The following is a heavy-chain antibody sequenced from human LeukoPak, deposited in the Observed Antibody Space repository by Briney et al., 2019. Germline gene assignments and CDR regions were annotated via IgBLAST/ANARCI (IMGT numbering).Heavy chain of an antibody. J-gene: IGHJ4*02. CDR1: GYTFTSYY. V-gene: IGHV1-46*01. D-gene: IGHD1-26*01. Sequence: ASVKVSCKASGYTFTSYYMHWVRQAPGQGLVWMGIINPSGGSTSYAQKFQGRVTMTRDTSTSTVYMELSSLRSEDTAVYYCASVGSGSYHLSPGDYWGQGTLVTVSS. CDR2: INPSGGST. CDR3: ASVGSGSYHLSPGDY.